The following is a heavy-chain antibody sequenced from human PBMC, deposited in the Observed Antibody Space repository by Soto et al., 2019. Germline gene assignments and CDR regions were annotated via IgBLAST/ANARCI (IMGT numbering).Heavy chain of an antibody. CDR3: AKPRAGIAVAGKDYYYGMDV. Sequence: GGSLRLSCAASGFTFSSYAMSWVRQAPGKGLEWVSAISGSGGSTYYADSVKGRFTISRDNSKNTLYLQMNSLRAEDTAVYYCAKPRAGIAVAGKDYYYGMDVWGQGTTVTVSS. J-gene: IGHJ6*02. D-gene: IGHD6-19*01. CDR2: ISGSGGST. CDR1: GFTFSSYA. V-gene: IGHV3-23*01.